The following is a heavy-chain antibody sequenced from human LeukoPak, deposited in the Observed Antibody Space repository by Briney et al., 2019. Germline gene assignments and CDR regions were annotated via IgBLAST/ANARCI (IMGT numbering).Heavy chain of an antibody. D-gene: IGHD6-19*01. Sequence: SETLSLTCTVSGGSISSSSYYWGWIRQPPGKGLEWIGSIYYSGSTYYNPSLKSRVTISVDTSKNQFSLKLSSVTAADTAVYYCARQKQGIAVAGPANFDYWGQGTLVTVSS. J-gene: IGHJ4*02. CDR1: GGSISSSSYY. V-gene: IGHV4-39*01. CDR3: ARQKQGIAVAGPANFDY. CDR2: IYYSGST.